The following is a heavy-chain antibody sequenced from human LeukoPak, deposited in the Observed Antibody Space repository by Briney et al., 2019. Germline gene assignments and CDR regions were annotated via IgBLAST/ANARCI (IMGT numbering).Heavy chain of an antibody. CDR3: AKGRGGYYYYMDV. Sequence: PGGSLRLSCAASGFTFSSYGMSWVRQAPGKGLEWVSAISGSGGSTYYADSVKGRFTTSRDNSKNTLYLQMNSLGAEDTAVYYCAKGRGGYYYYMDVWGKGTTVTISS. CDR1: GFTFSSYG. D-gene: IGHD2-15*01. J-gene: IGHJ6*03. V-gene: IGHV3-23*01. CDR2: ISGSGGST.